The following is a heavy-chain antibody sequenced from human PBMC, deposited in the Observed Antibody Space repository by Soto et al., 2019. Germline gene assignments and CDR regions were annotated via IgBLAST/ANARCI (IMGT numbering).Heavy chain of an antibody. D-gene: IGHD3-22*01. Sequence: ASVKVSCKSSGYPFTHYGITWVRQAPGQGLEWMGWISPFNGNTNYGQTLQGRVTLTTDTPTSTVHMELRSLRSDDTAVYYCARDQSFDRSYYYGIDAWGQGTTVTVSS. J-gene: IGHJ6*02. CDR1: GYPFTHYG. CDR2: ISPFNGNT. CDR3: ARDQSFDRSYYYGIDA. V-gene: IGHV1-18*01.